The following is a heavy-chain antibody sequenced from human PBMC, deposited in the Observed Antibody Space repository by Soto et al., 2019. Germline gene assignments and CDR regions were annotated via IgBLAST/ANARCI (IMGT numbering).Heavy chain of an antibody. Sequence: SETLSLTCSASGGSITSSSHFWGWVRQPPGKGLEWIGTIYFTGNTYYPPSLKSRLTISIDTSKNEFSLRLNSVTAADTAVYYCAGQTFTIAAASYGRSNWFDPWGPGTLVTVSS. D-gene: IGHD6-25*01. V-gene: IGHV4-39*01. J-gene: IGHJ5*02. CDR1: GGSITSSSHF. CDR3: AGQTFTIAAASYGRSNWFDP. CDR2: IYFTGNT.